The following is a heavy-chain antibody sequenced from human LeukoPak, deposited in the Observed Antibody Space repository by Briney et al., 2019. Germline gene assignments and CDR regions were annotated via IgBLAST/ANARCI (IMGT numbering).Heavy chain of an antibody. CDR3: ARKRPYSSGGVYFDY. V-gene: IGHV5-51*01. D-gene: IGHD6-19*01. CDR2: IYPGDPDT. Sequence: GESLKISCKGSGYSFTNYWIGWVRQMPGKGLEWMGIIYPGDPDTRYSPSFQGQVTISADKSISTAYLQWSSLKTSDTAMYYCARKRPYSSGGVYFDYWGQGTLVTVSS. J-gene: IGHJ4*02. CDR1: GYSFTNYW.